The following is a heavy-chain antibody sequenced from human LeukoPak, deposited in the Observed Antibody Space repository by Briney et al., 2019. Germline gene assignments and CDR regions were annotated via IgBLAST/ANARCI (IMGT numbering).Heavy chain of an antibody. CDR1: GYSFTSYW. CDR2: IYPGDSDT. J-gene: IGHJ3*02. CDR3: ARQPAILGDAFDI. D-gene: IGHD3-10*01. Sequence: GESLKISCKGSGYSFTSYWIGWVRQMPGKGLEWMGIIYPGDSDTRYSPSFQGQVTISVDKSISTAYLQWSSLKASDTAMYYCARQPAILGDAFDIWGQGTMVTVSS. V-gene: IGHV5-51*01.